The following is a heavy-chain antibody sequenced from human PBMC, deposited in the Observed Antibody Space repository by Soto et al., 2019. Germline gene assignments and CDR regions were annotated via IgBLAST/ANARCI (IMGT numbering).Heavy chain of an antibody. CDR1: GLHFRNSS. D-gene: IGHD3-10*02. CDR2: IRGSDDST. Sequence: GGSLRLSCAASGLHFRNSSMSWVRQAPGRGLEWVSSIRGSDDSTSYAESVKGRFTMSRGNSKSALYLQMNSLRGEDTAVYYCAKNLRDQLLCSFECWGQGTQVTVSS. V-gene: IGHV3-23*01. J-gene: IGHJ4*02. CDR3: AKNLRDQLLCSFEC.